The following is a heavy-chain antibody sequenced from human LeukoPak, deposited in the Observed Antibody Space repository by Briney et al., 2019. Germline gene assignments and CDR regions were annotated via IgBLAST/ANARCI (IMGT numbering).Heavy chain of an antibody. CDR2: ISAYNGNT. D-gene: IGHD2-2*01. V-gene: IGHV1-18*01. J-gene: IGHJ4*02. CDR1: GYTFTSYG. CDR3: ARDGCSSTSCYSTVPPFDY. Sequence: ASVKVSCKASGYTFTSYGISWVRQAPGQGLEWMGWISAYNGNTNYAQKLQGRVTMTTDTSTSTAYMELRSLRSDDTAVYYCARDGCSSTSCYSTVPPFDYWGQGTLVTVSS.